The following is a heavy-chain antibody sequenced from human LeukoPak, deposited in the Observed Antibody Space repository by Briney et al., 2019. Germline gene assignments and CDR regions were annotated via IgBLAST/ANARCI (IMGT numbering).Heavy chain of an antibody. V-gene: IGHV3-9*01. Sequence: GRSLRLSCAASGFTFDDYAMHWVRQAPGKGLEWVSGISWNSGSIGYADSVKGRFTISRDNAKNSLYLQMNSLRAEDTALYYCAKDTFGAMGAFDIWGQGTMVTVSS. CDR3: AKDTFGAMGAFDI. J-gene: IGHJ3*02. D-gene: IGHD3-3*01. CDR2: ISWNSGSI. CDR1: GFTFDDYA.